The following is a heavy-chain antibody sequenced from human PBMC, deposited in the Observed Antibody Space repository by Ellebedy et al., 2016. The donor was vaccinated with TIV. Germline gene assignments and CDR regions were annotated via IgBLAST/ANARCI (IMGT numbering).Heavy chain of an antibody. D-gene: IGHD4/OR15-4a*01. CDR2: VYRNGSA. V-gene: IGHV4-38-2*01. CDR1: GSSISGGYP. J-gene: IGHJ4*02. Sequence: SETLSLTCHVTGSSISGGYPWAWIRQPPGKGLEWIGAVYRNGSAYYNLSLNSRVAMSVDTAKNEFFLNLNSVTATDTAIYYCARSLYGGKAGSEMYWGQGILVTVSS. CDR3: ARSLYGGKAGSEMY.